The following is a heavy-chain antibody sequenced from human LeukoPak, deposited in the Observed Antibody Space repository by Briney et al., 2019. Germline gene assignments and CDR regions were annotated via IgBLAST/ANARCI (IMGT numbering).Heavy chain of an antibody. D-gene: IGHD1-26*01. CDR3: ARSGGYWFDP. J-gene: IGHJ5*02. Sequence: SETLSLTCTVSGDSITAYYWNWVRQPPGKGLEWIGYIHYTGKNFYNPSLKSRITMSVDTSKSQFSLKLSSVTAADTAVYYCARSGGYWFDPWGQGTLVTVSS. V-gene: IGHV4-59*01. CDR1: GDSITAYY. CDR2: IHYTGKN.